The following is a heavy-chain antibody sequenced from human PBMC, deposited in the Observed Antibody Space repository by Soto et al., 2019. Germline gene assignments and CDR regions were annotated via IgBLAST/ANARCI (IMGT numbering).Heavy chain of an antibody. D-gene: IGHD4-17*01. Sequence: QITLKESGPTLVKPTQTLTLTCTFSGFSLSTSGVGVGWIRQPPGKALEWLALIYWDDDKRYSPSLKSRLTTTKDTSKNQVVLTMTNMDPVDTATYYCAHRPYGDYGVGYFAYWGQGTLVTVSS. CDR2: IYWDDDK. V-gene: IGHV2-5*02. CDR3: AHRPYGDYGVGYFAY. CDR1: GFSLSTSGVG. J-gene: IGHJ4*02.